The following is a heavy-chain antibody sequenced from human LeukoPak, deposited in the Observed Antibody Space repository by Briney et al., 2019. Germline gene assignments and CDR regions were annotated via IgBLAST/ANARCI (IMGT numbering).Heavy chain of an antibody. J-gene: IGHJ4*02. D-gene: IGHD3-10*01. CDR3: AKVITMVRGVIASPFDY. CDR2: ISGSGGST. Sequence: GGSLRLSCAASGFTVSSNYMSWVRQAPGKGLEWVSAISGSGGSTYYADSVKGRFTISRDNSKNTLYLQMNSLRAEDTAVYYCAKVITMVRGVIASPFDYWGQGTLVTVSS. V-gene: IGHV3-23*01. CDR1: GFTVSSNY.